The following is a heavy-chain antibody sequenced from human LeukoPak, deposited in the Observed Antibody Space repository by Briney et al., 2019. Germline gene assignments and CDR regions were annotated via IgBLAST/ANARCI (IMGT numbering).Heavy chain of an antibody. V-gene: IGHV4-39*01. J-gene: IGHJ3*02. CDR2: IYYSGST. Sequence: KPSETLSLTCTVSGGSISSSSYYCGWIRQPPGKGLEWIGSIYYSGSTYYNPSLKSRVTISVDASKNQFSLKLSSVTAADTAVYYCARPSTDYVWGSYRTGAFDIWGQGTMVTVSS. CDR3: ARPSTDYVWGSYRTGAFDI. CDR1: GGSISSSSYY. D-gene: IGHD3-16*02.